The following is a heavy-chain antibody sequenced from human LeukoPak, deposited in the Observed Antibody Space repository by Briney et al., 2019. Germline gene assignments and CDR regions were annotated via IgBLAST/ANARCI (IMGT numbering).Heavy chain of an antibody. CDR2: ISWNSGSI. J-gene: IGHJ4*02. V-gene: IGHV3-9*01. Sequence: GGSLRLSCAASGFTFDDYAMHWVRQAPGKGLEWVSGISWNSGSIGYADSVKGRFTISRDNAKNSLYLQMNSLRAEDTAVYYCARDTPIQDSSSHDYWGQGTLVTVSS. CDR1: GFTFDDYA. D-gene: IGHD6-13*01. CDR3: ARDTPIQDSSSHDY.